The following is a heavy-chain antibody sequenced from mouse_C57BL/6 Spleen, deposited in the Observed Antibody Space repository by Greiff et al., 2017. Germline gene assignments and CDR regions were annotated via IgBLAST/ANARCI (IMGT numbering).Heavy chain of an antibody. CDR1: GFNIKNTY. CDR3: ARESAYYSNLYAMDY. D-gene: IGHD2-5*01. Sequence: EVKLVESVAELVRPGASVKLSCTASGFNIKNTYMHWVKQRPKQGLEWIGRIDPANGNTKYAPKFQGKATITADTSSNTAYLQLSSLTSEDTAIYYCARESAYYSNLYAMDYWGQGTSVTVSS. CDR2: IDPANGNT. J-gene: IGHJ4*01. V-gene: IGHV14-3*01.